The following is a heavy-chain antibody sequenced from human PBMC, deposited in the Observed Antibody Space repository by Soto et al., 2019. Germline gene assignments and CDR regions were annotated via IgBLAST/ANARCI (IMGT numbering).Heavy chain of an antibody. Sequence: GGSLRLSCAASGFTFSTYGMHWVRQAPGKGLEWVAVIWYDGSDKYYADSVKGRFTISRDNSKNTLYLQMNSLRAEDTAVYYCARDPSTYSSSPDFWGEGTLVTV. D-gene: IGHD6-6*01. CDR1: GFTFSTYG. CDR2: IWYDGSDK. V-gene: IGHV3-33*01. J-gene: IGHJ4*02. CDR3: ARDPSTYSSSPDF.